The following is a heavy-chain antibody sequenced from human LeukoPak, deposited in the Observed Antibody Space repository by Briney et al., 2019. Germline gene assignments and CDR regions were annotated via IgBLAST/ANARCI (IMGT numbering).Heavy chain of an antibody. CDR1: GYSISSDYY. D-gene: IGHD2-2*02. V-gene: IGHV4-38-2*01. CDR3: ARHPDLGYCSSTGCYSYSFDY. Sequence: SETLSLTCAVSGYSISSDYYRGWSRPPPGKGLERMGIIYHSGSTYYTPPLKSRVTISVDTSKNKFPLKLSSVTAADTPVYYSARHPDLGYCSSTGCYSYSFDYWGQGTLVTVSS. CDR2: IYHSGST. J-gene: IGHJ4*02.